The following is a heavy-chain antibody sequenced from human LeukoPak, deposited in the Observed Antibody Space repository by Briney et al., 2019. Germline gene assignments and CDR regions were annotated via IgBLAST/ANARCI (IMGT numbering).Heavy chain of an antibody. J-gene: IGHJ4*02. CDR3: ARERLSGYAKIDY. D-gene: IGHD5-12*01. Sequence: ASVKVSCKASGGTFSSYAISWVRQAPGQGLEWMGGIIPIFGTANYAQKFQGRVTITADESTSTAYMELSSLRSEDTAVYYCARERLSGYAKIDYWGQGTLVTVSS. V-gene: IGHV1-69*13. CDR2: IIPIFGTA. CDR1: GGTFSSYA.